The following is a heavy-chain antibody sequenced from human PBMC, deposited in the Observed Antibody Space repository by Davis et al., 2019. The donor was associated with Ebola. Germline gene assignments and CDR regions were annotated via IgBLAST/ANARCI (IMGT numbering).Heavy chain of an antibody. V-gene: IGHV3-23*01. D-gene: IGHD2-15*01. J-gene: IGHJ4*02. Sequence: PGGSLRLSCAASGFTFSSYAMSWVRQAPGKGLEWVSGLSGSGDRTYYADSVKGRFTISRDNAKNSLYLQMNSLRAEDTAVYYCARGPWCSGGSCYSTTPLYYWGQGTLVTVSS. CDR2: LSGSGDRT. CDR1: GFTFSSYA. CDR3: ARGPWCSGGSCYSTTPLYY.